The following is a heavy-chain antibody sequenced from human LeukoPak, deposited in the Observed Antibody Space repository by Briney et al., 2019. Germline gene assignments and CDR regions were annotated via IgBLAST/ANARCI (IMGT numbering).Heavy chain of an antibody. V-gene: IGHV1-2*02. CDR3: AVDPYYYDSGWFDF. CDR2: INPNTGVT. CDR1: GYTFTGYY. Sequence: ASVKVSCKASGYTFTGYYIHSGRQAPGQGLEWMGWINPNTGVTDYAQKFQGRVTMTRDTSTSTAYMELSSLRSEDTAVYYCAVDPYYYDSGWFDFWGQGTLVIVSS. J-gene: IGHJ5*01. D-gene: IGHD3-22*01.